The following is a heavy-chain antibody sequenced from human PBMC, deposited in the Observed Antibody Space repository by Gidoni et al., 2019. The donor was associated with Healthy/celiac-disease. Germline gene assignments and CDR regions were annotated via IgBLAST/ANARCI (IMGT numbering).Heavy chain of an antibody. CDR1: GGTFRSYA. J-gene: IGHJ6*02. Sequence: QVQLVQSGAEVKKPGSSVKVSCKASGGTFRSYAIRWVRQAPGQGLEWMGGIIPIVGTANYAQKVQGRVTITADESTSTAYMELSSLRSEDTAVYYCASKSIAVAGTRIFGMDVWGQGTTVTVSS. V-gene: IGHV1-69*01. CDR3: ASKSIAVAGTRIFGMDV. CDR2: IIPIVGTA. D-gene: IGHD6-19*01.